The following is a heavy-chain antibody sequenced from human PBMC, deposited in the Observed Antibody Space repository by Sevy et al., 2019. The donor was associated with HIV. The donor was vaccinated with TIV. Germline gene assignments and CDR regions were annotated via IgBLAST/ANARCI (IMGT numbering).Heavy chain of an antibody. J-gene: IGHJ4*02. CDR3: ATEYNNGYDY. CDR2: IWNDGNDK. D-gene: IGHD5-18*01. V-gene: IGHV3-33*01. CDR1: EFSFSNYA. Sequence: GGSLRLSCVASEFSFSNYAMHWVRQAPGKGLEWVAVIWNDGNDKSYADSVKGRFTISTDNAKNTLYLQMNSLRAEDTAIYYCATEYNNGYDYWGQGTMVTVSS.